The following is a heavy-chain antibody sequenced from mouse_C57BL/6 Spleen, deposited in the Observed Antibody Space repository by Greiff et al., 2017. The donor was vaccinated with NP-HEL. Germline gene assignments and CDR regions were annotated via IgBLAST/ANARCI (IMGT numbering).Heavy chain of an antibody. CDR2: IDPEDGDT. CDR3: TTASNYGYYAMDY. Sequence: EVQLQQSGAELVRPGASVKLSCTASGFNIKDYYMHWVKQRPEQGLEWIGRIDPEDGDTEYAPKFQGKATMTADTSSNTAYLQLSSLTSEDTAVYYCTTASNYGYYAMDYGGQGTSVTVSS. J-gene: IGHJ4*01. D-gene: IGHD2-5*01. CDR1: GFNIKDYY. V-gene: IGHV14-1*01.